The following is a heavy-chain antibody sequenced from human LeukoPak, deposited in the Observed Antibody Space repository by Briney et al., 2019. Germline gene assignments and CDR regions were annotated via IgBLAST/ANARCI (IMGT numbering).Heavy chain of an antibody. CDR1: GFTFSSYT. D-gene: IGHD3-9*01. Sequence: GGSLRLSCAASGFTFSSYTMNWVRQAPGKGLEWDSSISSSSSYIYYADSEKGRFTISRDNARNSLYLQLNSLRAEDTAVYYCARDTYDILTGYYKWAFDIWGQGTMVTVSS. CDR3: ARDTYDILTGYYKWAFDI. V-gene: IGHV3-21*06. J-gene: IGHJ3*02. CDR2: ISSSSSYI.